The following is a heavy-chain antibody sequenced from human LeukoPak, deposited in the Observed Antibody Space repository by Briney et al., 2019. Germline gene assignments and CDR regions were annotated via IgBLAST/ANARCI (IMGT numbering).Heavy chain of an antibody. CDR2: MNPNSGNT. CDR3: ARAPLGLIVVVPAARRERYYYYYYMDV. CDR1: GHTSTSYD. V-gene: IGHV1-8*03. D-gene: IGHD2-2*01. Sequence: GASVKVSCKASGHTSTSYDIKWGRQATGQGLEWMGWMNPNSGNTGYAKKFQGRVTITRNTSISTAYGELSSLRSEDTAVYYCARAPLGLIVVVPAARRERYYYYYYMDVWGKGTTVTVSS. J-gene: IGHJ6*03.